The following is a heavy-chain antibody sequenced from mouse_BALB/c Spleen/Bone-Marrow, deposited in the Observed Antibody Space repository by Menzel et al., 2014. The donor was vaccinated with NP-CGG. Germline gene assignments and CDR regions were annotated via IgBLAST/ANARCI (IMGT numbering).Heavy chain of an antibody. J-gene: IGHJ4*01. CDR1: GFSLTSYG. V-gene: IGHV2-2*02. CDR3: ASNWDYAMDY. CDR2: IWSGGST. Sequence: VKLMESGPGLVQPSQSLSITCTVSGFSLTSYGVHWVRQSPGKGLEWLGVIWSGGSTDYNAAFISRLSITKDNSKSQVFFKMNSLQANDTAIYHCASNWDYAMDYWGQGTSVTVSS. D-gene: IGHD4-1*01.